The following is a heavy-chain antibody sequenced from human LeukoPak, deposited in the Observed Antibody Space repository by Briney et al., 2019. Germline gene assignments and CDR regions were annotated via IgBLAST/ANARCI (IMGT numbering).Heavy chain of an antibody. Sequence: GGSLRLSCAASGFTFSSYSMNWVRQAPGKGLEWVSSISSSSSYIYYADSVKGRFTISRDNAKNSLYLQMNSLRAEDTAVYYCASLYCSSTSCYWGYYGMDVWGQGTTVTVSS. CDR1: GFTFSSYS. CDR2: ISSSSSYI. V-gene: IGHV3-21*01. J-gene: IGHJ6*02. D-gene: IGHD2-2*01. CDR3: ASLYCSSTSCYWGYYGMDV.